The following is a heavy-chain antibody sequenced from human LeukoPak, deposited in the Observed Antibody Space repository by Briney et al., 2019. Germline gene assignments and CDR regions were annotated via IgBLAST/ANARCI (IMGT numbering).Heavy chain of an antibody. CDR2: IFYSGST. J-gene: IGHJ3*02. Sequence: MSSETLSLTCAVYGGSFSGYYWSWIRQPPGKGLEWIGNIFYSGSTYYSPSLRSRVTISLDTSRSQFSLKLNSVTAADTAVYYCAKSNGYGLVDIWGQGTMVTVSS. CDR1: GGSFSGYY. V-gene: IGHV4-34*12. CDR3: AKSNGYGLVDI. D-gene: IGHD3-10*01.